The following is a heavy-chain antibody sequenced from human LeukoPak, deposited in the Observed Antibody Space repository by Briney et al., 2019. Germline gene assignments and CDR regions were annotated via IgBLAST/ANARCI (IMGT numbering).Heavy chain of an antibody. V-gene: IGHV3-9*01. Sequence: PGRSLRLSCAASGFTFDDYAMHWVRQAPGKGLEWVSGISWNSGSIGYADSVKGRFTISRDNAKNSLYLQMNSLRAEDTALYYRAKGGGVLSVFDPWGQGTLVTVSS. D-gene: IGHD4/OR15-4a*01. CDR2: ISWNSGSI. J-gene: IGHJ5*02. CDR3: AKGGGVLSVFDP. CDR1: GFTFDDYA.